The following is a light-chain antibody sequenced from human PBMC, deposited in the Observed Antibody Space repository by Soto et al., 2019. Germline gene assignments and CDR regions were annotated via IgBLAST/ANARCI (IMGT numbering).Light chain of an antibody. J-gene: IGKJ1*01. Sequence: DIQMAQSPSSLSASVGDTVTLTCRASEDIGHFLAGYQQRPGTVPKLLIYATSRLQPGVPSRFSGSGSGTDFTLAINTLQPEDVATYFCQKYNKDAPGAFGQGTKVEI. V-gene: IGKV1-27*01. CDR1: EDIGHF. CDR3: QKYNKDAPGA. CDR2: ATS.